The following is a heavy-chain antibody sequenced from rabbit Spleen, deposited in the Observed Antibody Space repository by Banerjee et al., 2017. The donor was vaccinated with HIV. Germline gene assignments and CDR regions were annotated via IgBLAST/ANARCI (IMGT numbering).Heavy chain of an antibody. CDR2: IDAGSSGDT. CDR3: ARDTGTSFSSYGMDL. V-gene: IGHV1S45*01. CDR1: GFSFSNKAV. Sequence: QEQLVESGGGLVKPEGSLKLSCTASGFSFSNKAVMCWVRQAPGKGLEWIACIDAGSSGDTYYASWAKGRFTISKTSSTTVTLQMTSRTVADAAAYFCARDTGTSFSSYGMDLWGPGTLVTVS. J-gene: IGHJ6*01. D-gene: IGHD7-1*01.